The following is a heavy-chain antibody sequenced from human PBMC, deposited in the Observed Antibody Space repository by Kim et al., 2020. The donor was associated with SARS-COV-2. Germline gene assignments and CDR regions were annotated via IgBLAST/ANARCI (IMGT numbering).Heavy chain of an antibody. CDR3: ARDLAVAGKKAIFGY. D-gene: IGHD6-19*01. Sequence: ASVKVSCKASGYSFTSYYMHWVRQAPGQGLEWMGIINPSGGSTSYVQKFQGRVTMTRDTSTSTVYMELSRLRSEDTAVYYCARDLAVAGKKAIFGYWGQGTLVTVSS. CDR2: INPSGGST. CDR1: GYSFTSYY. J-gene: IGHJ4*02. V-gene: IGHV1-46*01.